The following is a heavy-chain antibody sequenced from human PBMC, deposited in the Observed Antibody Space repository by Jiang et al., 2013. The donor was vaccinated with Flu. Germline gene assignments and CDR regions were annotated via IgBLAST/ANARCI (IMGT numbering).Heavy chain of an antibody. CDR2: MNPNSGNT. CDR3: ARDVRFLEWLLFDP. V-gene: IGHV1-8*01. Sequence: GAEVKKPGASVKVSCKASGYTFTSYDINWVRQATGQGLEWMGWMNPNSGNTGYAQKFQGRVTMTRNTSISTAYMELSSLRSEDTAVYYCARDVRFLEWLLFDPWGQGTLVTVSS. J-gene: IGHJ5*02. D-gene: IGHD3-3*01. CDR1: GYTFTSYD.